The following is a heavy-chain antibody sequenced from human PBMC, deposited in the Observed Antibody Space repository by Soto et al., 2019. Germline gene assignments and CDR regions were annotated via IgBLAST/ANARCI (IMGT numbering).Heavy chain of an antibody. Sequence: SETLSLTCTVSGGSISSSSYYWGWIRQPPGKGLEWIGSIYYSGSTYYNPSLKSRVTISVDTSKNQFSLKLSSVTAADTAVYYCAGDVWSGYYFDYWGQGTLVTVSS. CDR2: IYYSGST. D-gene: IGHD3-3*01. J-gene: IGHJ4*02. V-gene: IGHV4-39*07. CDR1: GGSISSSSYY. CDR3: AGDVWSGYYFDY.